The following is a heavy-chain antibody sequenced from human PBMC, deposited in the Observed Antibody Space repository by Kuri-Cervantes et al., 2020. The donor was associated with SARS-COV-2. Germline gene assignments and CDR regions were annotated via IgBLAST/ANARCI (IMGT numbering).Heavy chain of an antibody. CDR3: ARTKITIFGVVSSRFDP. V-gene: IGHV1-18*01. D-gene: IGHD3-3*01. J-gene: IGHJ5*02. CDR1: GYTFTSYG. CDR2: ISACNGNT. Sequence: ASVKVSCNASGYTFTSYGISWVRQAPGQGLEWMGWISACNGNTNYAQKLQGRVTMTTDTSTNTAYMELRSLRSDDTAVYYCARTKITIFGVVSSRFDPWGQGTLVTVSS.